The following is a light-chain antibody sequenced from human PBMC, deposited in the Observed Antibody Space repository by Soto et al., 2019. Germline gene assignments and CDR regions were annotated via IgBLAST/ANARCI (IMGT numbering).Light chain of an antibody. V-gene: IGLV1-40*01. Sequence: QSVLTQPPSVSGAPGQRVTISCTGSSSNIGAGYDVNWYQQLPGTAPKLLIYGNNNRPSGVPDRFSGSKSGTSASLAITGLQAEDESEYYCQSYDYSLSGSVLGGGTKLTVL. J-gene: IGLJ3*02. CDR2: GNN. CDR1: SSNIGAGYD. CDR3: QSYDYSLSGSV.